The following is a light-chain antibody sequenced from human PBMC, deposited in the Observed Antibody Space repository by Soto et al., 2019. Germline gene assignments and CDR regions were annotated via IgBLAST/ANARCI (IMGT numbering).Light chain of an antibody. CDR2: KAS. V-gene: IGKV1-5*03. CDR3: QQYNSYWT. CDR1: QSISSW. J-gene: IGKJ1*01. Sequence: IHLILNPSTLSASVGDRVPITFRASQSISSWLAWYQQKPGKAPKLLIYKASSLESGVPSRFSGSGYGTEFTLTISSLQPDDFATYYCQQYNSYWTFGQGTKV.